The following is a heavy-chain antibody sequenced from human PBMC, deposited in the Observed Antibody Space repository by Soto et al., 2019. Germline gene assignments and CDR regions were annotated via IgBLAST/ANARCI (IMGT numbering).Heavy chain of an antibody. V-gene: IGHV3-23*01. Sequence: EVHLLESGGGLVHPGESLRLSCGASGFTFSTCVMTWVRQAPGKGLEWVSCITDSGTGTYYADSVKGRFTISRDNSKNTMYLQMNNLRAEDTGVYYFAKGLINGRWDAEDWGQGTLVTVSS. D-gene: IGHD1-26*01. CDR3: AKGLINGRWDAED. J-gene: IGHJ4*02. CDR2: ITDSGTGT. CDR1: GFTFSTCV.